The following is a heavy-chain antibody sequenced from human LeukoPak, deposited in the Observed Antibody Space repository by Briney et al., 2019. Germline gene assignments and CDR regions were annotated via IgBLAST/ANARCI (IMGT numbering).Heavy chain of an antibody. D-gene: IGHD2-2*01. J-gene: IGHJ3*02. CDR2: IWYDGSNK. Sequence: GRSLRLSCAASGFTFSSHGMHWVRQAPGKGLEWVAVIWYDGSNKYYADSVKGRFTISRDNSKNTLYLQMNSLRAEDTAVYYRARERGGGPVPVPAAPNDAFDIWGQGTMVTVSS. CDR3: ARERGGGPVPVPAAPNDAFDI. CDR1: GFTFSSHG. V-gene: IGHV3-33*01.